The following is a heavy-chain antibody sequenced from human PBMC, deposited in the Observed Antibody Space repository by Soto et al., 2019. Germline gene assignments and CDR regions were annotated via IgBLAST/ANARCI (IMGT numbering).Heavy chain of an antibody. CDR3: ARERERVVDY. CDR1: GFTFSSYA. CDR2: IAYDGRNK. Sequence: QVQLVESGGGVVQPGRSLRLSCAASGFTFSSYAMHWVRQAPGKGLEWVAVIAYDGRNKYYADSVKGRFTISRDNSKNTLYLQMNSRRIEDTAVYYCARERERVVDYWGQGTLVTVSS. J-gene: IGHJ4*02. D-gene: IGHD1-1*01. V-gene: IGHV3-30*04.